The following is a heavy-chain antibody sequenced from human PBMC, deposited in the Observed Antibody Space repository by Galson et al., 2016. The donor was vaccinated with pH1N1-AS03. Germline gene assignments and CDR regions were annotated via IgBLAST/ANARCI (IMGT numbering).Heavy chain of an antibody. J-gene: IGHJ4*02. D-gene: IGHD6-13*01. Sequence: SLRLSCAASGFTFSGYAMNWVRQAPGEGLEWVSTISGSGGHTYYAGSVSGRFTISRDYSKNTLYLQMNSLRAEDTAVYYCVKDGVERAAAGFAYFDYWGQGTLVTASS. CDR1: GFTFSGYA. V-gene: IGHV3-23*01. CDR2: ISGSGGHT. CDR3: VKDGVERAAAGFAYFDY.